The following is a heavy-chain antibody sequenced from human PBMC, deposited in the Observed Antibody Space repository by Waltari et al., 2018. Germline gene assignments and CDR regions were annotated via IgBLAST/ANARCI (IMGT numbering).Heavy chain of an antibody. CDR1: GYSISSGYY. V-gene: IGHV4-38-2*02. Sequence: QVPLQESGPGLVKPSETLSLTCAVSGYSISSGYYWGWIRQPPGKGLEWIGSIYHSGSTYYNPSLKSRVTISVDTSKNQFSLKLSSVTAADTAVYYCARDTSRIYWGQGTLVTVSS. CDR2: IYHSGST. J-gene: IGHJ4*02. CDR3: ARDTSRIY. D-gene: IGHD2-15*01.